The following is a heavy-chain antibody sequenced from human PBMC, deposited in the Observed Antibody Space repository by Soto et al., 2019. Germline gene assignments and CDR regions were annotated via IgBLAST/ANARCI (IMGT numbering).Heavy chain of an antibody. CDR3: AREVNAVAFDF. CDR1: GGSISSYGSY. CDR2: IDYSGST. Sequence: SETLSLTCTVSGGSISSYGSYWTWIRQHPGKGLEWIGSIDYSGSTDSKPSLKSRLTMLRDTSKNQFSLKLSSVTAADTAMYYCAREVNAVAFDFWGQGTMVTVS. D-gene: IGHD1-1*01. V-gene: IGHV4-31*03. J-gene: IGHJ3*01.